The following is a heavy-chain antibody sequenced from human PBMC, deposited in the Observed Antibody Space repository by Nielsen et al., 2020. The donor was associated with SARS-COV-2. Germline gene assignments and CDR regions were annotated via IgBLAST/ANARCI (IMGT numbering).Heavy chain of an antibody. CDR3: AREYSSAWGFDY. V-gene: IGHV3-21*01. CDR2: ITMSGAYM. D-gene: IGHD6-19*01. Sequence: GESLKISCAASGFRFTSYSMNWVRQAPGKGLEWVASITMSGAYMYYADSVRGRFTVSRDNAKNSVYLQMNTLRAEDTAVYYCAREYSSAWGFDYWGQGTLVTVSS. CDR1: GFRFTSYS. J-gene: IGHJ4*02.